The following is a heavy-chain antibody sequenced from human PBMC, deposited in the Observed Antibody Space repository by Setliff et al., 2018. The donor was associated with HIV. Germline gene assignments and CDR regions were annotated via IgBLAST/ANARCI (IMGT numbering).Heavy chain of an antibody. CDR3: ARGTHCGGDCTNYFDS. V-gene: IGHV4-4*02. J-gene: IGHJ4*02. Sequence: ALETLCLTCNVSSGSISSTNWWSWVRQPPGKGLEWIGEIYHSGSFNYNPSLKSRVTISLDNSINQFSLNLTSVTAADTAVYFCARGTHCGGDCTNYFDSWGQGILVTVSS. CDR1: SGSISSTNW. D-gene: IGHD2-21*01. CDR2: IYHSGSF.